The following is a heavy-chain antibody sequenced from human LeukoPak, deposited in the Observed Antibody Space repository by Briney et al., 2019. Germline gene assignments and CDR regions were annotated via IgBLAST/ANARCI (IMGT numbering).Heavy chain of an antibody. Sequence: GGSLSLSCAASGFTFSTYSMNWVRQAPGKGLEWVGRIKPKTDGETTEYAAPVKDRFSISRDDSKSMMYLQMNSLKTEDTAVYHCITPLPYSAQGGQGTLVTVSS. J-gene: IGHJ4*02. V-gene: IGHV3-15*07. CDR2: IKPKTDGETT. D-gene: IGHD2-21*01. CDR3: ITPLPYSAQ. CDR1: GFTFSTYS.